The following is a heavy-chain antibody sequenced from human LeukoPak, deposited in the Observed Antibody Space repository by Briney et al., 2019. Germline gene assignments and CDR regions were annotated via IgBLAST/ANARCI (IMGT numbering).Heavy chain of an antibody. J-gene: IGHJ4*02. D-gene: IGHD6-19*01. CDR3: ARGYSNGWYHDY. Sequence: ASVKLSCKASGYTFTRHYMHWVRQAPGQGLEWMGLINPTGDATRYASKFRGRLTMTRDTSTSTDYMELRSLRSEDTAIYYCARGYSNGWYHDYWGQGTPVIVSS. V-gene: IGHV1-46*01. CDR2: INPTGDAT. CDR1: GYTFTRHY.